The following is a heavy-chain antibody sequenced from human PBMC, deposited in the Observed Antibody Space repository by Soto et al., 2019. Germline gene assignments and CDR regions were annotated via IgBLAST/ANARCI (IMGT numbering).Heavy chain of an antibody. V-gene: IGHV1-69*06. CDR2: TSTTVGAG. CDR1: GGTFSSNP. Sequence: SVKVSCKASGGTFSSNPISWMRQAPGQGLEWVGGTSTTVGAGSYAQRFQGRVTITADKSTNTAYMELSNLRPEHTAVYCCARRQSNGYNRYFDSWGKGTLVTVSS. D-gene: IGHD5-12*01. J-gene: IGHJ4*02. CDR3: ARRQSNGYNRYFDS.